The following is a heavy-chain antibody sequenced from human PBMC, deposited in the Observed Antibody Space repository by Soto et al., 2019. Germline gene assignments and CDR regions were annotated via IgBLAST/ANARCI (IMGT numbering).Heavy chain of an antibody. CDR3: AKGRYYYDSSGYQTPIDY. V-gene: IGHV3-30*18. J-gene: IGHJ4*02. CDR2: ISYDGSNK. Sequence: PGGSLRLSCAASGFTFSSYGMHWVRQAPGKGLEWVAVISYDGSNKYYAGSVKGRFTISRDNSKNTLYLQMNSLRAEDTAVYYCAKGRYYYDSSGYQTPIDYWGQGTLVTVSS. CDR1: GFTFSSYG. D-gene: IGHD3-22*01.